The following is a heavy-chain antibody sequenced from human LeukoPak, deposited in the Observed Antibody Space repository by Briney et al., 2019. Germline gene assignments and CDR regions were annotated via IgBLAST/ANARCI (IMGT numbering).Heavy chain of an antibody. CDR2: IYYSGST. J-gene: IGHJ4*02. CDR3: ARTRRDGYDFSGRTKRYYFDY. V-gene: IGHV4-59*01. CDR1: GGSISSYY. D-gene: IGHD5-24*01. Sequence: SETLSLTCTVSGGSISSYYWSWIRQPPGKGLEWIGYIYYSGSTNYNPSLKSRVTISVDTSKNQFSLKLSSVTAADTAVYYCARTRRDGYDFSGRTKRYYFDYWGQGTLVTASS.